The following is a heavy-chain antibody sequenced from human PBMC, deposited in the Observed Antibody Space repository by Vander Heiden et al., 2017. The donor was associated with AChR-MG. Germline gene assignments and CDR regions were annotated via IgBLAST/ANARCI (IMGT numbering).Heavy chain of an antibody. CDR1: GYTFTAYY. Sequence: QVPLVPPGAEVTKPGASVKVSCKASGYTFTAYYMHRVRQAPGQGLEWMGWINPNSGGTNEAQKFQGSVTMTRDTSILTAYMELSRVRSDDTAVYYCAGGSEGATLLDIWCQGTMVTVSS. V-gene: IGHV1-2*04. CDR3: AGGSEGATLLDI. CDR2: INPNSGGT. J-gene: IGHJ3*02. D-gene: IGHD1-26*01.